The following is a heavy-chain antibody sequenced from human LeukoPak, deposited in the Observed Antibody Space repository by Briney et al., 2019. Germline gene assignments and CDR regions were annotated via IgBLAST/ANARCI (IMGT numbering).Heavy chain of an antibody. J-gene: IGHJ4*02. V-gene: IGHV4-39*07. CDR2: IYYCGSA. CDR1: AASISSISYY. CDR3: ARGFADSSGYLLSYFDY. D-gene: IGHD3-22*01. Sequence: KPSQTLSLTCTVSAASISSISYYWGSIRHPPRKWLGLIGSIYYCGSANYRPSVKSRVTISIGTSKNQFSLTVASVTASDTAVYFCARGFADSSGYLLSYFDYWGQGSLVTVSS.